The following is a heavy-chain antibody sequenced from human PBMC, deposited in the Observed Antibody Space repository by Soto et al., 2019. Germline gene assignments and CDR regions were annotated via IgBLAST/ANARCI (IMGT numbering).Heavy chain of an antibody. CDR3: ARGAGDY. J-gene: IGHJ4*02. CDR1: GDSISSNSYY. V-gene: IGHV4-31*03. Sequence: PSETLSLTCTVSGDSISSNSYYWSWIRQHPGKGLEWIGYIYYSGSTYSNPSLKSRVTMSVDTSKNQFSLKLSSVTAADTAVYYCARGAGDYWGQGTLVTVSS. CDR2: IYYSGST.